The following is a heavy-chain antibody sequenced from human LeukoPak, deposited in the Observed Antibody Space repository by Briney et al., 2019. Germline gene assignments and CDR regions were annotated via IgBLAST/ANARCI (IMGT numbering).Heavy chain of an antibody. V-gene: IGHV1-18*04. CDR3: AREGGGTYYYGSGSFPNFDY. CDR2: ISAYNGNT. J-gene: IGHJ4*02. Sequence: GASVKASCKASGYTFTSYGISWVRQAPGQGLEWMGWISAYNGNTNYAQKLQGRVTMTTDTSTSTAYMELRSLRSDDTAVYYCAREGGGTYYYGSGSFPNFDYWGQGTLVTVSS. D-gene: IGHD3-10*01. CDR1: GYTFTSYG.